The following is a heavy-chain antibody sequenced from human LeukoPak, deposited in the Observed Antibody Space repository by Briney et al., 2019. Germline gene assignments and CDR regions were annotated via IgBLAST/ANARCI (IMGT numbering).Heavy chain of an antibody. V-gene: IGHV4-4*08. J-gene: IGHJ4*02. Sequence: SETLSLICAVSGGSISDYYWSWIRQPPGKGLEWIGYMFDNGSTNYNPSLKSRVTISVDTSKNQFSLKLNSVTAADTAVYYCARPSPNGYCSGTSCYAAFDFWGQGTLVTVSS. CDR3: ARPSPNGYCSGTSCYAAFDF. D-gene: IGHD2-2*03. CDR2: MFDNGST. CDR1: GGSISDYY.